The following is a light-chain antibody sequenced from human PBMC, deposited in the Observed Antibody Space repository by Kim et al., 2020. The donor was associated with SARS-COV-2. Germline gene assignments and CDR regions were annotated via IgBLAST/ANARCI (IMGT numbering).Light chain of an antibody. J-gene: IGKJ1*01. CDR1: QSVSGTY. CDR3: QQYGSSPWT. Sequence: ETVLTQSPGTLALSPGERATLSCRASQSVSGTYLAWYQQKFGQPPRLLIIGAVSRATGIPDRFSGSGSGTDFTLTISRLEPEDFAIYYCQQYGSSPWTFGQGTKVDIK. V-gene: IGKV3-20*01. CDR2: GAV.